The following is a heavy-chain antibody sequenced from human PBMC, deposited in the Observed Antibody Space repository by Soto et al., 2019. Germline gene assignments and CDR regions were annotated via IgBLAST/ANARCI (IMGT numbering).Heavy chain of an antibody. CDR3: ARSTYYYDSSGFDY. Sequence: ASVKVSCKVSGYTFTSYAMHWVRQAPGQRLEWMGWINAGNGNTKYSQKFQGRVTITRDTSASTAYMELSSLRSEDTAVYYCARSTYYYDSSGFDYWGQGTLVTVSS. V-gene: IGHV1-3*01. J-gene: IGHJ4*02. CDR1: GYTFTSYA. D-gene: IGHD3-22*01. CDR2: INAGNGNT.